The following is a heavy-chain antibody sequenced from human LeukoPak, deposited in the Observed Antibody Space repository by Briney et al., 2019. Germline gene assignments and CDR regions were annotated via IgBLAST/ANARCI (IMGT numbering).Heavy chain of an antibody. CDR2: IYHSGGT. D-gene: IGHD3-22*01. J-gene: IGHJ4*02. CDR3: ARFGGDYDSMTPY. V-gene: IGHV4-4*02. Sequence: SETLSLTCAVSVGSISSSNWWSGFRQPPGKGLGGFGVIYHSGGTNYNPSLKRRVSLSLDKSQNQFSLSICTVTAAATAVSYCARFGGDYDSMTPYWGQGNLVSVSS. CDR1: VGSISSSNW.